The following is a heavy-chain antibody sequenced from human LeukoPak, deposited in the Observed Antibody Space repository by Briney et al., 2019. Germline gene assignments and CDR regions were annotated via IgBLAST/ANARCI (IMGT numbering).Heavy chain of an antibody. Sequence: SETLSLSCTVSGASISSSYWSGLRQPPGKGLEWIAYIHTNGNTNSNPSLKSRVTVSVDASKNQFSLMLRSVAAADTVLYYCARGYYDSRGFSNPFDSWGQGTLVTVSS. CDR1: GASISSSY. CDR3: ARGYYDSRGFSNPFDS. J-gene: IGHJ4*02. D-gene: IGHD3-22*01. CDR2: IHTNGNT. V-gene: IGHV4-4*08.